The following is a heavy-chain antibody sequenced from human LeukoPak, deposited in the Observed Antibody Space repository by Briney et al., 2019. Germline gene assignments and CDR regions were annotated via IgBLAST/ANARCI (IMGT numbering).Heavy chain of an antibody. D-gene: IGHD3-16*01. Sequence: QPGRSLRLSRAASGFTFISYDMHWVRQAPGKGLEWVAIMSYDGSNKYYADSVKGRFTISRDNSKNTLYLQMNSLRAEDTAVYFCAKDRSGSYGVRGYFDYWGQGNLVTVSS. J-gene: IGHJ4*02. CDR3: AKDRSGSYGVRGYFDY. CDR1: GFTFISYD. CDR2: MSYDGSNK. V-gene: IGHV3-30*18.